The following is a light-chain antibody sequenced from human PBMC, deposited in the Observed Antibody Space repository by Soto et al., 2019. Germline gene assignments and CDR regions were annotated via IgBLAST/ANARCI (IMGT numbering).Light chain of an antibody. J-gene: IGLJ3*02. Sequence: QSALTQPASVSGSPGQSIAISCTGTNSDVGGYNYVSWYQHHPGKAPKLIIYEVSNRPSGVSNRFSGSKSGNTASLTISGLQAEDEADYYCSSYTPSTTWVFGGGTKVTVL. CDR2: EVS. CDR1: NSDVGGYNY. CDR3: SSYTPSTTWV. V-gene: IGLV2-14*01.